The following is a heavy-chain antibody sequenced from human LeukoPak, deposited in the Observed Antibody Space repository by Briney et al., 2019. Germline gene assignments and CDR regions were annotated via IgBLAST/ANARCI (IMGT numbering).Heavy chain of an antibody. V-gene: IGHV3-21*01. CDR1: GFTFSIYT. J-gene: IGHJ4*02. Sequence: GGSLRLSCAASGFTFSIYTMNWVRQAPGKGLEWVSSISSSSSTMYYADSVKGRLTISRDNAKNSLYLQINSLRAEDTAVYYCVRGDTRDYWGQGTLVTVSS. D-gene: IGHD1-26*01. CDR3: VRGDTRDY. CDR2: ISSSSSTM.